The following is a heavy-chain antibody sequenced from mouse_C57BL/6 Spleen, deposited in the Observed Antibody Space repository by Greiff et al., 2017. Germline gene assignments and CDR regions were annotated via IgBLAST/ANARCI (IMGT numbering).Heavy chain of an antibody. J-gene: IGHJ3*01. D-gene: IGHD4-1*01. CDR2: INSDGGST. CDR1: EYEFPSHD. Sequence: EVKVVESGGGLVQPGESLKLSCESNEYEFPSHDMSWVRKTPEKRLELVAAINSDGGSTYYPDTMERRFIISRDNTKKTLYLQMSSLRSEDTALYYCARQDSNWDGFAYWGQGTLVTVSA. CDR3: ARQDSNWDGFAY. V-gene: IGHV5-2*01.